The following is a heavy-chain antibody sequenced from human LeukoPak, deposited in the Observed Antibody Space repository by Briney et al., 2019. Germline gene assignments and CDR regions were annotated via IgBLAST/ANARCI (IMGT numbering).Heavy chain of an antibody. CDR2: ISYDKTDT. J-gene: IGHJ2*01. CDR1: GFAFTYYT. V-gene: IGHV3-30-3*01. CDR3: ARAGLYSGSYYSGWYFDL. Sequence: PGGSLRLSCAASGFAFTYYTIHWVRQAPGKGLDWVALISYDKTDTYYADSVKGRFTISRDNSKNTVYLQMDSLRAEDTAVYYCARAGLYSGSYYSGWYFDLWGRGTLVTVSS. D-gene: IGHD1-26*01.